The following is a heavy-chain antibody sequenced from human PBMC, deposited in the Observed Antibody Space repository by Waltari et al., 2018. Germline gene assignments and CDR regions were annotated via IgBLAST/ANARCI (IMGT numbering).Heavy chain of an antibody. CDR3: ARLPYNNIYFYYYMDV. V-gene: IGHV4-4*07. Sequence: VQLQESGPGLVKPSETLSLTCTVSGGSISTYSCSWIRQPAGKGLEWIGRIYATGSTNYNPSLKSRVTMSVDTSKNQFSLKLSSVTAADTAVYYCARLPYNNIYFYYYMDVWGKGTTVTVSS. J-gene: IGHJ6*03. CDR1: GGSISTYS. CDR2: IYATGST. D-gene: IGHD3-10*01.